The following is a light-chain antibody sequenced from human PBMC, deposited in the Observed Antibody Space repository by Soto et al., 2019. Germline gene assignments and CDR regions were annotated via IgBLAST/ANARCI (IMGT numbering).Light chain of an antibody. CDR2: GAF. V-gene: IGKV3-11*01. Sequence: EIVWTPSPATLSLSLGSRVTLSCMASPSVTNFLAWYQPKPGQAHRLIIYGAFKRATGIPARFSGSVSGTDFTLTISRLETEDSAIYYGQQSSNWPSIPLCKGTRLEIK. CDR1: PSVTNF. J-gene: IGKJ5*01. CDR3: QQSSNWPSIP.